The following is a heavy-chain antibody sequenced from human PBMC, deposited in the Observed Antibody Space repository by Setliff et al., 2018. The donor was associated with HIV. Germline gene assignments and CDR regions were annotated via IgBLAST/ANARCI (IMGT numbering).Heavy chain of an antibody. CDR1: GDSISSHY. J-gene: IGHJ6*03. CDR2: IYYSGST. D-gene: IGHD6-6*01. CDR3: ARAYGFSSSSHYYYLYMAV. V-gene: IGHV4-59*11. Sequence: SETLSLTCTVSGDSISSHYWSWIRQPPGKGLELIGYIYYSGSTSYNPSLKSRVTVLVDTSKNQVSLKLRSVTAADTAVYYCARAYGFSSSSHYYYLYMAVWGKGTTVTVSS.